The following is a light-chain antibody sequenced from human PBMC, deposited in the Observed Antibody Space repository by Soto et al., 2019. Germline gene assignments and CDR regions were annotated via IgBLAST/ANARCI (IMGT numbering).Light chain of an antibody. Sequence: HSALTQPRSVSGSPGQSVTISCTGTSSDVGGYNYVSWYQQHPGKAPKLMIYDVSKRPSGVPDRFSGSKSGNTASLTISGLQAEDEADYYCCSYAGSVNVFGTGTKVTVL. CDR3: CSYAGSVNV. V-gene: IGLV2-11*01. CDR1: SSDVGGYNY. CDR2: DVS. J-gene: IGLJ1*01.